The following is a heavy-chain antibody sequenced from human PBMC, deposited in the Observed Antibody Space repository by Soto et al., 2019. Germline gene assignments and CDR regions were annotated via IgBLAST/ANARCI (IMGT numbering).Heavy chain of an antibody. CDR2: ISYDGSNK. V-gene: IGHV3-30*18. Sequence: GGSLRLSCAASGFTFSSYGMHWVRQAPGKGLEWVAVISYDGSNKYYADSVKGRFTISRDNSKNTLYLQMNSLRAEDTAVYYCANAVLAARPDYYYYGMDVWGQGTTVTVSS. D-gene: IGHD6-6*01. CDR1: GFTFSSYG. CDR3: ANAVLAARPDYYYYGMDV. J-gene: IGHJ6*02.